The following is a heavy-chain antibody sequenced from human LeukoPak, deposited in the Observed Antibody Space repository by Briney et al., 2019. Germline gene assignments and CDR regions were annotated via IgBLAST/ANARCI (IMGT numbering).Heavy chain of an antibody. CDR2: INPSGGST. D-gene: IGHD3-10*01. V-gene: IGHV1-46*03. Sequence: ASVKVSCKASGYTFTSYYMHWVRQAPGQGLEWMGIINPSGGSTSYAQKFQGRVTMTRDTSTSTVYMELSSLRSEDTAVYYCARDALWITMVRRKGYMDVWGKGTTVTVSS. CDR3: ARDALWITMVRRKGYMDV. CDR1: GYTFTSYY. J-gene: IGHJ6*03.